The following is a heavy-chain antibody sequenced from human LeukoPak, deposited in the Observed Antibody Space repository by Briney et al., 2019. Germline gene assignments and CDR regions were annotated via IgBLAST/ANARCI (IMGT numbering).Heavy chain of an antibody. J-gene: IGHJ2*01. Sequence: GGSLRLSCAASGFTFSSYGMSWVRQAPGKGLEWVSAISGSGGSTYNADSVKGRFTISRDNSKNTLYLQMNSLRTDDTAVYYCAKDRDTIPNWHFYLWGRGTLVTVSS. D-gene: IGHD5-24*01. CDR1: GFTFSSYG. CDR3: AKDRDTIPNWHFYL. CDR2: ISGSGGST. V-gene: IGHV3-23*01.